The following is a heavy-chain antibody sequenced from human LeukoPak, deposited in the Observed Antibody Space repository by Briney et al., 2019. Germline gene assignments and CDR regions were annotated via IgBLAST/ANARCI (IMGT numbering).Heavy chain of an antibody. V-gene: IGHV3-53*01. CDR2: IYTGGTP. CDR1: GYTVSNNY. Sequence: PGGSLRLSCAASGYTVSNNYMTWVRQAPGRGLEWVSVIYTGGTPHYADSVKGRFTISKDNSKNTLYLQMDNLRVEDTAVYYCAKYFVVDGTANAFDVWGQGTLVTVSP. D-gene: IGHD2-21*01. J-gene: IGHJ3*01. CDR3: AKYFVVDGTANAFDV.